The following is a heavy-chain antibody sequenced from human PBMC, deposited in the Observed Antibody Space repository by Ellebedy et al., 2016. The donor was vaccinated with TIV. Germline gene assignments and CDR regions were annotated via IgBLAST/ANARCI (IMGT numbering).Heavy chain of an antibody. Sequence: GGSLRLSCAASGFTLSGYWMHWVRQAPGKGLEWVSRINTDGSSTSYADFAEGRFTISRDNAKNTLYLQMNSLRAEDTAVYYCARESVRYFDWDFWGQGTPVTVSS. D-gene: IGHD3-9*01. J-gene: IGHJ4*02. CDR1: GFTLSGYW. CDR3: ARESVRYFDWDF. CDR2: INTDGSST. V-gene: IGHV3-74*01.